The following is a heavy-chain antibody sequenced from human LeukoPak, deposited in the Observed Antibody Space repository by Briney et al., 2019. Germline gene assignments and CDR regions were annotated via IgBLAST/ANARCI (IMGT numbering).Heavy chain of an antibody. J-gene: IGHJ3*02. Sequence: SETLSLTSTVSGGSISSGSYYWSWIRQPAGKGLEWIGRIYTSGSTNYNPSLKSRVTISVDTSKNQFSLKLSSVTAADTAVYYCARADSGSYSVAFDIWGQGTMVTVSS. CDR3: ARADSGSYSVAFDI. CDR1: GGSISSGSYY. D-gene: IGHD1-26*01. V-gene: IGHV4-61*02. CDR2: IYTSGST.